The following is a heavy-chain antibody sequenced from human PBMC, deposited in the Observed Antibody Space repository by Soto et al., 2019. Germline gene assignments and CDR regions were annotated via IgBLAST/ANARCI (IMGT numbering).Heavy chain of an antibody. Sequence: GGSLRLSCAASGFTFSSYAMSWVRQAPGKGLEWVSAISGSGGSTYYADSVKGRFTISRDNSKNTLYLQMNSLRAEDTAVYYCAKVLSSPSAARLHPYFDYWGQGTLVTVSS. J-gene: IGHJ4*02. V-gene: IGHV3-23*01. D-gene: IGHD6-6*01. CDR1: GFTFSSYA. CDR2: ISGSGGST. CDR3: AKVLSSPSAARLHPYFDY.